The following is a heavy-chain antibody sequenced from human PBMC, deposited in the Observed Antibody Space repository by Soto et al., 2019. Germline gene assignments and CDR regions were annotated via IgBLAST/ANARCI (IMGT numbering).Heavy chain of an antibody. V-gene: IGHV1-8*01. J-gene: IGHJ5*02. D-gene: IGHD6-6*01. CDR1: GYTFTSHD. CDR2: LNPYNGKT. CDR3: ARVSSLAARRSCDP. Sequence: QVQLVQSGTEVKTPGASVKVSCKASGYTFTSHDINWVRQATGQGLEWMGWLNPYNGKTAYAQTFQGRVTMTWNATTGTVYLELSSLRPEDPAMYYCARVSSLAARRSCDPWGQGTLVTVSP.